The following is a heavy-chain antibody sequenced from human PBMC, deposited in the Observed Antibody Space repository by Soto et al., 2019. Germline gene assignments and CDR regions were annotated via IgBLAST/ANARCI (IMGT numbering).Heavy chain of an antibody. V-gene: IGHV3-23*01. CDR1: GFTFSSYA. CDR3: AKERGWRGKGRGDYYGMDG. CDR2: ISGSGGST. D-gene: IGHD3-16*01. J-gene: IGHJ6*04. Sequence: GGSLRLSCAASGFTFSSYAMSWVRQAPGKGLEWVSAISGSGGSTYYADSVKGRFTISRDNSKNTLYLQVNSLRGEDTAVYYCAKERGWRGKGRGDYYGMDGWGKGTTVTVAS.